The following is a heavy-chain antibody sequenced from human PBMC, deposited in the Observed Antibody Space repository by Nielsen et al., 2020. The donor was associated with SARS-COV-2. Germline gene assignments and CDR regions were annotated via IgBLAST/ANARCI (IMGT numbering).Heavy chain of an antibody. CDR2: ISSSSSTI. CDR1: GFTFSSYS. Sequence: GESLKISCAASGFTFSSYSMNWVRQAPGKGLEWVSYISSSSSTIYYADSVKGRFTISRDNAKNSLYLQMNSLRDEDTAVYYCARDSDYDFWSGYRDAFDIWGQGTPVTVSS. CDR3: ARDSDYDFWSGYRDAFDI. D-gene: IGHD3-3*01. J-gene: IGHJ3*02. V-gene: IGHV3-48*02.